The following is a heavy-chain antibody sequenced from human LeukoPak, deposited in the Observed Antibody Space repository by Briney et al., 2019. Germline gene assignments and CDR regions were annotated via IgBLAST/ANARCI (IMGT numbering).Heavy chain of an antibody. CDR1: GFTFSSYS. D-gene: IGHD3-10*01. J-gene: IGHJ3*02. V-gene: IGHV3-21*01. Sequence: GGSLRLSCAASGFTFSSYSMSWVRQAPGMGLEWVSSISGSSSYIYYADPVKGRFTISRDNAKNSLYLQMNSLRAEDTAVYYCARVFVDYHGSGSYSPPDAFDIWGQGTMVTVSS. CDR2: ISGSSSYI. CDR3: ARVFVDYHGSGSYSPPDAFDI.